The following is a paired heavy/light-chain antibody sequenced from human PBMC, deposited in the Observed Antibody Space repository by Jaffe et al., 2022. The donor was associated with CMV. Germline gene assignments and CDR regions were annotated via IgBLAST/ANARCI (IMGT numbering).Heavy chain of an antibody. D-gene: IGHD3-22*01. Sequence: QVQLQESGPGLVKPSGTLSLTCAVSGGSISSSNWWSWVRQPPGKGLEWIGEIYHSGSTNYNPSLKSRVTISVDKSKNQFSLKLSSVTAADTAVYYCARDRRATYYYDSSGRGFDYWGQGTLVTVSS. CDR3: ARDRRATYYYDSSGRGFDY. V-gene: IGHV4-4*02. J-gene: IGHJ4*02. CDR1: GGSISSSNW. CDR2: IYHSGST.
Light chain of an antibody. CDR1: QSVSSY. J-gene: IGKJ2*01. CDR3: QQRSNWPSYT. CDR2: DAS. Sequence: EIVLTQSPATLSLSPGERATLSCRASQSVSSYLAWYQQKPGQAPRLLIYDASNRATGIPARFSGSGSGTDFTLTISSLEPEDFAVYYCQQRSNWPSYTFGQGTKLEIK. V-gene: IGKV3-11*01.